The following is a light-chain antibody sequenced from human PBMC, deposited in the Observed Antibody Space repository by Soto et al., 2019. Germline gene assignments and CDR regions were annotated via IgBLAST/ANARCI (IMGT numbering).Light chain of an antibody. V-gene: IGKV3-20*01. J-gene: IGKJ4*01. CDR3: QQHSSVPLT. Sequence: EIMLTQSPGTLSLSPGERATLSCRASQSVSTSYLAWYQQTPGQAPRLLIYGASSRATGIPDRFSGSGSGADFTLTISRLEPEDFAVYYCQQHSSVPLTFGGGTKVEIK. CDR2: GAS. CDR1: QSVSTSY.